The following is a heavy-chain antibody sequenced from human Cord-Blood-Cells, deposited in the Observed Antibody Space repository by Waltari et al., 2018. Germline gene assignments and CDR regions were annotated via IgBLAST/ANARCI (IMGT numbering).Heavy chain of an antibody. D-gene: IGHD1-26*01. CDR1: GFTFSSYA. V-gene: IGHV3-30-3*01. CDR2: ISYDGSNK. Sequence: QVQLVESGGGVVQPGSSLRLPGAAAGFTFSSYAMHWVRQAPGKGLEWVAVISYDGSNKYYADSVKGRFTISRDNSKNTLYLQMNSPRAEDTAVYYCSGELLNWFDPWGQGTLVTVSS. CDR3: SGELLNWFDP. J-gene: IGHJ5*02.